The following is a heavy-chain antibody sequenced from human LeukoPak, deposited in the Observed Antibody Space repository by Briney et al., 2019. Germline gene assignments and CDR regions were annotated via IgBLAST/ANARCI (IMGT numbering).Heavy chain of an antibody. V-gene: IGHV3-66*01. CDR2: IYSGGTT. J-gene: IGHJ4*02. CDR1: GFTVNGNY. Sequence: GGSLRLSCGASGFTVNGNYMRWGRQAPGKGLEWVLVIYSGGTTYYVDTVRGRFTISRDNSKNTLYLQMNSLRAEDTAVYYCARGVGIIDYWGQGTLVTVSS. CDR3: ARGVGIIDY. D-gene: IGHD7-27*01.